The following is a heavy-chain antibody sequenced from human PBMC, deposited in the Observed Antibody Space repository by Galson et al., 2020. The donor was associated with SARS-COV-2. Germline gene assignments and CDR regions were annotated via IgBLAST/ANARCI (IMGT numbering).Heavy chain of an antibody. CDR3: ARGRYVWGSSHLSFFDY. D-gene: IGHD3-16*01. CDR1: DGSFSDYY. J-gene: IGHJ4*02. V-gene: IGHV4-34*01. CDR2: INTGGST. Sequence: SETLSLTCGVYDGSFSDYYWNWIRQPPGKGLEWIGEINTGGSTKYSPSLKSRVTISLDMSKNQFSLKLSSVTAADTAVYYCARGRYVWGSSHLSFFDYWGQGALVTVSS.